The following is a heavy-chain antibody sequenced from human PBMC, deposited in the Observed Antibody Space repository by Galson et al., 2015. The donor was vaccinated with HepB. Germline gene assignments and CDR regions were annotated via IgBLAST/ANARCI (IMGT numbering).Heavy chain of an antibody. D-gene: IGHD6-6*01. CDR2: ISAYNGRT. J-gene: IGHJ4*02. Sequence: SVKVSCKASGYSFSSYSITWVRQAPGQGLEWMGWISAYNGRTNYAQNSQDRVTMATDTSTNTAYMELTSLRSDDTAVYYCARDRSSSSLWGQGTLVTVSS. CDR3: ARDRSSSSL. V-gene: IGHV1-18*01. CDR1: GYSFSSYS.